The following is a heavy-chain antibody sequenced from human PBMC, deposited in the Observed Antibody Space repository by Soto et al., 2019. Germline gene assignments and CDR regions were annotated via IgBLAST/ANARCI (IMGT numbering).Heavy chain of an antibody. CDR3: AREAVCSSTSCQIGY. CDR1: GGTFSSYA. V-gene: IGHV1-69*13. D-gene: IGHD2-2*01. J-gene: IGHJ4*02. CDR2: IIPIFGTA. Sequence: AASVKVSCKASGGTFSSYAISWVRQAPGQGLEWMGGIIPIFGTANYAQKFQGRVTITADESTSTAYMELSSLRSEDTAVYYCAREAVCSSTSCQIGYWGQGTLVTVSS.